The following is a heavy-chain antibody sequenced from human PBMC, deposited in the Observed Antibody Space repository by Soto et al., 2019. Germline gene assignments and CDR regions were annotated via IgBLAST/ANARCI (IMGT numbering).Heavy chain of an antibody. CDR3: ARDNDRPQVGGNYYYSLDV. Sequence: QVQLEQSGAEVKKPGSSVKVSCKASGGTFRNSAISWVRQAPGQGLEWMGGIMPIFRTPDYAQKFHGRVTITADDSTGTAYMELSGLRSDDTAVYFCARDNDRPQVGGNYYYSLDVWGHGTTVTVSS. J-gene: IGHJ6*02. D-gene: IGHD1-1*01. CDR1: GGTFRNSA. V-gene: IGHV1-69*12. CDR2: IMPIFRTP.